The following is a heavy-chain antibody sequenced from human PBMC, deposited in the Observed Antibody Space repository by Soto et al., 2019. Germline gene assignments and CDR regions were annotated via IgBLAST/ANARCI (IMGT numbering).Heavy chain of an antibody. Sequence: QVQLQESGPGLVKPSGTLSLTCAVSGGSISSSNLWTWVRQPPGKGLEWIGEIYHGGSTNYNPSLKGRVTSTLDKSRSQFSLRLSSVTAADTAVYYCARSPRSIAAGGIDYWGQGILVTVSS. V-gene: IGHV4-4*02. D-gene: IGHD6-13*01. CDR1: GGSISSSNL. J-gene: IGHJ4*02. CDR2: IYHGGST. CDR3: ARSPRSIAAGGIDY.